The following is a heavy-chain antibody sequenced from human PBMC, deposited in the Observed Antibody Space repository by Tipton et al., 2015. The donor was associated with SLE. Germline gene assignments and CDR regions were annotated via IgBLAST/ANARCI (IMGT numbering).Heavy chain of an antibody. V-gene: IGHV4-61*01. Sequence: TLSLTCTVSGGSVSSGSYYWSWIRQPPGKGLEWIGYIYYSGSTNYNPSLKSRVTISVDKSKNQFSLKLSSVTAADTAVYYCARDVNNWNEAYGMDVWGQGTTVTVSS. CDR3: ARDVNNWNEAYGMDV. J-gene: IGHJ6*02. CDR2: IYYSGST. D-gene: IGHD1-20*01. CDR1: GGSVSSGSYY.